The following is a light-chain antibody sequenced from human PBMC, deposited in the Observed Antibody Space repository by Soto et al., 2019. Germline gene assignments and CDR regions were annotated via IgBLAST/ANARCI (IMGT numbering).Light chain of an antibody. CDR2: GVS. J-gene: IGLJ1*01. CDR3: SSFTGTTTLDV. V-gene: IGLV2-14*03. Sequence: QSVLTQPASVSGSPGQSITISCTGTRSDVGAYKYVSWYQQHPGKAPKLIIYGVSNRPSGASNRSSVSLSGNTAFLTISGLQPEDEADYYCSSFTGTTTLDVCGTGTKVTAL. CDR1: RSDVGAYKY.